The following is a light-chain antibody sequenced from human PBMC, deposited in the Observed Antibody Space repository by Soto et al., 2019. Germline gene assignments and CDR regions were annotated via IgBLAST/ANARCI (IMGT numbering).Light chain of an antibody. CDR2: SDD. J-gene: IGLJ3*02. CDR1: TSNIGSHT. Sequence: QAVLTQPPSASGTPGQRVTISCSGDTSNIGSHTVNWYQQFPGTAPRLLVYSDDQWPSGVPDRFSGSKSGTSGSLAINGLQSEDEATYYCAAWDGNLKGWLFGGGTQLTVL. V-gene: IGLV1-44*01. CDR3: AAWDGNLKGWL.